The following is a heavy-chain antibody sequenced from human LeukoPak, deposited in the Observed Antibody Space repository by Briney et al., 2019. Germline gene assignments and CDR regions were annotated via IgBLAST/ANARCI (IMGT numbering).Heavy chain of an antibody. J-gene: IGHJ2*01. D-gene: IGHD7-27*01. CDR3: ATGSLGQTYFDL. CDR2: VTSDGSNT. Sequence: GGSLRLSCAASGFTFSIPWMHWVRQAPGKGLVWVSHVTSDGSNTVYADSVKGRFTISRDNAKNTLYLQMNSLRVEDTAVYYCATGSLGQTYFDLWGRDTLVTVSS. CDR1: GFTFSIPW. V-gene: IGHV3-74*01.